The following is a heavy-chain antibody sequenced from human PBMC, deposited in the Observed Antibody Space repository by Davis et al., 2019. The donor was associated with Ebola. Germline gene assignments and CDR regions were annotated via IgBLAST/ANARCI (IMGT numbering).Heavy chain of an antibody. J-gene: IGHJ6*02. CDR2: INGGNGDT. CDR1: GGTFSSYA. Sequence: ASVKVSCKASGGTFSSYAISWVRQAPGQRLEWMGWINGGNGDTKYSQKFQGRVTITRDTSASTAYMELSSLRSEDTAVYYCARVRGGITVTTMGMDVWGQGTTVTVSS. V-gene: IGHV1-3*01. CDR3: ARVRGGITVTTMGMDV. D-gene: IGHD4-17*01.